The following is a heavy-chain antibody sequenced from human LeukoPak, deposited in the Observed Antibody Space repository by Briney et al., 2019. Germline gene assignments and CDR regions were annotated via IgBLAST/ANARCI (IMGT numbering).Heavy chain of an antibody. Sequence: GASVKVSCKISGYSLTELAIHWVRQAPGKGLEWMGGSDPEDVKTSFAEKFQGRVTFTEDTSTDTAFMELSRLRSDDTSLYYCAAFQSYANSGHLRPYFDYWGQGTLVTVSS. CDR3: AAFQSYANSGHLRPYFDY. CDR2: SDPEDVKT. CDR1: GYSLTELA. J-gene: IGHJ4*02. V-gene: IGHV1-24*01. D-gene: IGHD3-16*01.